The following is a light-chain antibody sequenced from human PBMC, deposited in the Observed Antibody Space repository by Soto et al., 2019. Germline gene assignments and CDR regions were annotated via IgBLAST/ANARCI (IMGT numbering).Light chain of an antibody. J-gene: IGKJ2*01. CDR1: QSISSY. CDR2: AAS. CDR3: QQSYSLPRT. V-gene: IGKV1-39*01. Sequence: GDRVTITCRASQSISSYLNWYQQKPGKAPKLLIYAASSLQSGVPSRFSGSGSGTDFTLTISSLQPEDFATYYCQQSYSLPRTFGQGTKLEIK.